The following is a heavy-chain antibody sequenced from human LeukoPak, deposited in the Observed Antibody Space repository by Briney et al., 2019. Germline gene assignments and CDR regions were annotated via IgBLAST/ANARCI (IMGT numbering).Heavy chain of an antibody. J-gene: IGHJ4*02. V-gene: IGHV4-61*02. CDR2: IYTSGST. CDR3: ARGLYSGSYCWDY. CDR1: GGSISSDNYY. Sequence: SETLSLTCTVSGGSISSDNYYWSWIRQPAGKGLEWIGRIYTSGSTNYNPSLKSRVAISVDTSKNQFSLQLNSVTASDTAVYYCARGLYSGSYCWDYRGQGTLVTVSS. D-gene: IGHD1-26*01.